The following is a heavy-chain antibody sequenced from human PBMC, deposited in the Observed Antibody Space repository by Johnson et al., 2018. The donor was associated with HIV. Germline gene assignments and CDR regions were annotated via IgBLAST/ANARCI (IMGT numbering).Heavy chain of an antibody. V-gene: IGHV3-20*04. CDR1: GFTFDDYG. D-gene: IGHD6-6*01. J-gene: IGHJ3*02. CDR3: ARRGYSSSGGAFDI. Sequence: VQLVESGGGVVRPGGSLRLSCAASGFTFDDYGMSWVRQAPGQGLEWVSGINWNGGSTGYADSVKGRFPISRDNSKNTLYLQMNSLRAEDTAVYYCARRGYSSSGGAFDIWGQGTMVIVSS. CDR2: INWNGGST.